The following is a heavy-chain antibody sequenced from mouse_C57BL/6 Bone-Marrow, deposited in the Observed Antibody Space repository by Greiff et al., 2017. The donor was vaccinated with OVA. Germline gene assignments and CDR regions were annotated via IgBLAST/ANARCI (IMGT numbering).Heavy chain of an antibody. CDR3: ARQRGSTMVTTPRTWFAY. J-gene: IGHJ3*01. Sequence: EVKLVESGGDLVKPGGSLKLSCAASGFTFSSYGMSWVRQTPDKRLEWVATISSGGSYTYYPDSVKGRFTISRDNAKNTLYLQMSSLKSEDTAMYYCARQRGSTMVTTPRTWFAYWGQGTLVTVSA. CDR2: ISSGGSYT. CDR1: GFTFSSYG. V-gene: IGHV5-6*01. D-gene: IGHD2-2*01.